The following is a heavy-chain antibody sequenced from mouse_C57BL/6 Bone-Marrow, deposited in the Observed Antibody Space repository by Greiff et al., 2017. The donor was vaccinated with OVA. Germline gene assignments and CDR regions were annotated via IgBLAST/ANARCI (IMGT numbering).Heavy chain of an antibody. CDR1: GFTFSSYG. Sequence: EVQRVESGGDLVKPGGSLKLSCAASGFTFSSYGMSWVRQTPDKRLEWVATISSGGSYTYYPDSVKGRFTISRDNAKNTLYLQMSSLKSEDTAMYYCARHGYGYYWYFDVWAQGPRSPSPQ. D-gene: IGHD2-2*01. J-gene: IGHJ1*03. CDR2: ISSGGSYT. V-gene: IGHV5-6*01. CDR3: ARHGYGYYWYFDV.